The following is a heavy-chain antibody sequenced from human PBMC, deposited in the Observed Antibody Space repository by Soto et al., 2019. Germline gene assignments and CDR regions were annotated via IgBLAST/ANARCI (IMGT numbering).Heavy chain of an antibody. J-gene: IGHJ4*02. D-gene: IGHD3-16*01. Sequence: EVQVVDSGGGLVQPGGSLRLSCAASGFIFTNYWMSWVRQAPGKGLEWVASIKYDGNEKYYVDPVKGRFTISRDNAKNSVYLQMNSLRAEDTAVYYCARVRYYDRNFDYWGQGTLVTVSS. CDR2: IKYDGNEK. V-gene: IGHV3-7*05. CDR3: ARVRYYDRNFDY. CDR1: GFIFTNYW.